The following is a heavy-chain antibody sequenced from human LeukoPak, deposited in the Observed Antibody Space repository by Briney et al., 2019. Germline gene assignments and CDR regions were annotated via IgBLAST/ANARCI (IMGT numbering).Heavy chain of an antibody. D-gene: IGHD3-22*01. CDR1: GFTFSSYS. J-gene: IGHJ4*02. CDR3: ATDDSSGYYYGELDY. V-gene: IGHV3-23*01. CDR2: ISGSGGST. Sequence: GGSLRLSCAASGFTFSSYSMNWVRQAPGKGLEWVSAISGSGGSTYYADSVKGRFTISRDNSKNTLYLQMNSLRAEDTAVYYCATDDSSGYYYGELDYWGQGTLVTVSS.